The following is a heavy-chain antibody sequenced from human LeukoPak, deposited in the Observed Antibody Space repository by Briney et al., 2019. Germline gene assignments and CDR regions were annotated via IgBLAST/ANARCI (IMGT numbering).Heavy chain of an antibody. J-gene: IGHJ4*02. CDR1: GGSISSSSYY. V-gene: IGHV4-39*01. CDR2: IYYSGST. Sequence: SETLSLTCTVSGGSISSSSYYWGWIRQPPGKGLEWIGSIYYSGSTYYNPPLKSRVTISVDTSKNQFSLKLSSVTAADTAVYYCASPSLWPASGPPFDYWGQGTLVTVSS. CDR3: ASPSLWPASGPPFDY.